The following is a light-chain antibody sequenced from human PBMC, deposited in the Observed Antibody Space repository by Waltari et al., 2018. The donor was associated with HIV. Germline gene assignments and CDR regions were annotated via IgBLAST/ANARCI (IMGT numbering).Light chain of an antibody. CDR3: QKYNSAPLT. V-gene: IGKV1-27*01. J-gene: IGKJ3*01. CDR1: QGIGNS. Sequence: DIPLTQPPSALSASVGYRVTLTCRASQGIGNSLAWYQQKPGKVPTPLIYAASTLQSGVPSRFSGSGSGTDFTLTISSLQPEDFATYYCQKYNSAPLTFGPGPKVDVK. CDR2: AAS.